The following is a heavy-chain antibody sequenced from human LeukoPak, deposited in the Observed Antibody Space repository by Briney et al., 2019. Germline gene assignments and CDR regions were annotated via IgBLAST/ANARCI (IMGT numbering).Heavy chain of an antibody. J-gene: IGHJ4*02. V-gene: IGHV3-30*18. D-gene: IGHD6-13*01. CDR3: AKDRRQQLVYYFDY. CDR2: ISYDGSNK. Sequence: PGGSRRLSCAASGFTFSSYGMHWVRQAPGKGLEWVAVISYDGSNKYYADSVKGRFTISRDNSKNTLYLQMNSLRAEDTAVYYCAKDRRQQLVYYFDYWGQGTLVTVSS. CDR1: GFTFSSYG.